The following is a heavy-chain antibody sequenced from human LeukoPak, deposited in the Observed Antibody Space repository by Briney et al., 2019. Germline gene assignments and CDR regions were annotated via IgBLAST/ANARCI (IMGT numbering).Heavy chain of an antibody. CDR2: INVYNGYT. J-gene: IGHJ4*02. Sequence: GASVKVSCKTSGYTFRGYAISWVRQAPGQGLERMGWINVYNGYTNYARNFQGRVTMTTDTSTSTAYMEVRSLRSDDTAVYYCARVECSSTTCYDDYWGQGTLVIVSS. V-gene: IGHV1-18*01. D-gene: IGHD2-2*01. CDR3: ARVECSSTTCYDDY. CDR1: GYTFRGYA.